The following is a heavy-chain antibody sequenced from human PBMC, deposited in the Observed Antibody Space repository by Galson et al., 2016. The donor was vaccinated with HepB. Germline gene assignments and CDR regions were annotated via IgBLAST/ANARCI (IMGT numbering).Heavy chain of an antibody. CDR3: AKERLVRRIFDH. Sequence: LRLSCAASGFVFSNFGLSWVRRAPGKGLEWVASISTRRTTYYSDSVQGRFTISRDNSNNTLYLQMNGLRAEDTAVYYCAKERLVRRIFDHWGQGTLLTVSS. CDR1: GFVFSNFG. V-gene: IGHV3-23*01. CDR2: ISTRRTT. J-gene: IGHJ4*02. D-gene: IGHD1-1*01.